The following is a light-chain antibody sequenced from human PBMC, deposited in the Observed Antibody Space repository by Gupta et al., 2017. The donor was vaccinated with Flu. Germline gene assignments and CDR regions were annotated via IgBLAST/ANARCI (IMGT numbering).Light chain of an antibody. CDR2: GAL. V-gene: IGKV3-15*01. Sequence: TTLSVSLGERITLSCRASQSMSNYLAWYQQKPGKAPRVLIYGALNMATDIPSRFSGSGSGTEFTLAISSLRSEDFAVYFCQQNNNWPPWTFGQGTRVEMK. J-gene: IGKJ1*01. CDR3: QQNNNWPPWT. CDR1: QSMSNY.